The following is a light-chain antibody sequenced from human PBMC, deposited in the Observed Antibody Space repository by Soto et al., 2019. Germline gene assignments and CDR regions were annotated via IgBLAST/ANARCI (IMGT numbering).Light chain of an antibody. Sequence: DIQMTQSPSTLTASVGDRVNITCRASQRISTWLAWYQQKPGKAPKLLIYHASRLSSGVPSRFSGTASGIEFTLTISSLQTDDFATYYCQQYNNYPLPFGVGTKV. CDR1: QRISTW. J-gene: IGKJ4*01. V-gene: IGKV1-5*03. CDR2: HAS. CDR3: QQYNNYPLP.